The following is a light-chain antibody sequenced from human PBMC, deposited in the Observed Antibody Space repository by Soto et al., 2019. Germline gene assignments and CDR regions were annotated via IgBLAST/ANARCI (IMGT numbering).Light chain of an antibody. J-gene: IGKJ2*01. V-gene: IGKV3-20*01. CDR3: QQYGSTLLYT. CDR1: QSVSSSY. Sequence: EIVLTQSPGTLSLSPGERATLSCRASQSVSSSYLACYQQKPGQAPRLLIYGASSRATGIPARFSGSGSGTNFTLTISRLEPEDFAVYYCQQYGSTLLYTFGQGTKLEIK. CDR2: GAS.